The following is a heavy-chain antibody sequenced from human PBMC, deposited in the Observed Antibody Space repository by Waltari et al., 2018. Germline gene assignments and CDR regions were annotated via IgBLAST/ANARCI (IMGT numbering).Heavy chain of an antibody. V-gene: IGHV4-39*01. CDR2: MYITGLS. CDR3: ARLDPNGFDDS. J-gene: IGHJ4*02. CDR1: GDSMNSRSYS. D-gene: IGHD2-8*01. Sequence: QLQLQESGPGRVKPSETLSLTCFVSGDSMNSRSYSWGWFRQSPGRGLEWVGQMYITGLSEYNPSLRSRVSISIDRSKSQFSLTLTSLTAADTAVYHCARLDPNGFDDSWGQGTLVTVST.